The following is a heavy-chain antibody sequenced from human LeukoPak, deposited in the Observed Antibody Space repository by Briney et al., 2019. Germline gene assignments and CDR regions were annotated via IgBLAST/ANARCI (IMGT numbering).Heavy chain of an antibody. CDR1: GYTFSSYA. V-gene: IGHV3-30*14. D-gene: IGHD3-22*01. Sequence: GGSLRLSCAPSGYTFSSYALHWVRQAPGKGLEWVAVISYDGSSKFYADSVKGRFTISRDNSKNTLYLQMNSLRAEDTTVYYCARVRYIGSSGSGSFYYWGQGTLVTVSS. J-gene: IGHJ4*02. CDR2: ISYDGSSK. CDR3: ARVRYIGSSGSGSFYY.